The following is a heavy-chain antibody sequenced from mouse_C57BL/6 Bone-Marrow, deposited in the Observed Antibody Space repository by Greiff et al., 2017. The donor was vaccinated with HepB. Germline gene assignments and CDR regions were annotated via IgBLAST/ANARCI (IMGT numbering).Heavy chain of an antibody. J-gene: IGHJ4*01. Sequence: EVQLQQSGPELVKPGASVKISCKASGYTFTDYYMNWVKQSHGKSLEWIGDINPNNGGTSYNQKFKGKATLTVDKSSSTAYMELRSLTSEDSAVYYCARNYDYDLGWGQGTSVTVSS. D-gene: IGHD2-4*01. V-gene: IGHV1-26*01. CDR1: GYTFTDYY. CDR3: ARNYDYDLG. CDR2: INPNNGGT.